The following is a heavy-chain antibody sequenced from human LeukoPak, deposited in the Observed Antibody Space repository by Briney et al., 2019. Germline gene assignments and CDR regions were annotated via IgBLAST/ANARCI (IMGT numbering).Heavy chain of an antibody. CDR1: GFTFSSYA. CDR3: AKDPLATVTIFDY. D-gene: IGHD4-17*01. J-gene: IGHJ4*02. Sequence: GGSLRLSCAASGFTFSSYAMSWVRQAPGKGLEWVSAISGSGGSTYYADSVKGRFTISRDNSKNTLYLQMNSLRTEDTAVYYCAKDPLATVTIFDYWGQGTLVTVSS. V-gene: IGHV3-23*01. CDR2: ISGSGGST.